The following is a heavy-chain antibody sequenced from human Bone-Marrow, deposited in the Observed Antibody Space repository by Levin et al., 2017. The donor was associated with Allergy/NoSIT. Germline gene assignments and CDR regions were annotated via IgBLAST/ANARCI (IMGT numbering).Heavy chain of an antibody. V-gene: IGHV3-21*01. D-gene: IGHD3-22*01. CDR3: AAEYYTGSSGFDY. CDR2: ITNTFSDK. Sequence: GESLKISCAASGFTFRSYTMNWVRQAPGKGLEWVSTITNTFSDKYYADSVEGRFSISRDDAESSLYLQMNSLTADDTAIYYCAAEYYTGSSGFDYWGQGTLVTVSS. CDR1: GFTFRSYT. J-gene: IGHJ4*02.